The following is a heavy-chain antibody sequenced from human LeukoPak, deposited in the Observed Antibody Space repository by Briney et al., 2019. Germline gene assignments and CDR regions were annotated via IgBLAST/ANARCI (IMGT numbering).Heavy chain of an antibody. Sequence: ASVKVSCKASGYTFTSYYMHWVRQAPGQGLEWMGIINPSGGSTSYAQNFQGRVTMTRDTSTSTVYMELSSLRSEDTAVYYCARERIDYGDRRGFDYWGQGTLVTVSS. D-gene: IGHD4-17*01. CDR1: GYTFTSYY. CDR3: ARERIDYGDRRGFDY. J-gene: IGHJ4*02. CDR2: INPSGGST. V-gene: IGHV1-46*01.